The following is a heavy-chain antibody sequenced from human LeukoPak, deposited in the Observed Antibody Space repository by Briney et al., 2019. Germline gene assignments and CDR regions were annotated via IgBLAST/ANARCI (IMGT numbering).Heavy chain of an antibody. Sequence: ASVKVSYMASGYTFTNYGFSWVRQAPGQGLEWLGWIGPYNANPNYAQKFRGRVTMATDTSTSTAYMELGSLGSDDTAVYYCARDWHYIPDYWGQGTQVTVSS. CDR1: GYTFTNYG. J-gene: IGHJ4*02. V-gene: IGHV1-18*01. CDR3: ARDWHYIPDY. D-gene: IGHD2-21*01. CDR2: IGPYNANP.